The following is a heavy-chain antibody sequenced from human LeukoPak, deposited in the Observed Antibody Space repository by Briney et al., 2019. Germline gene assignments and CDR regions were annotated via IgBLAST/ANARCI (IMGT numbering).Heavy chain of an antibody. Sequence: ASVKVSCKASGGTFSTYAISWVRQAPGQGLEWMGGIIPIFGAASYTQKFQGRVTITADESTSTVYMELSSLRSEDTAVYYCARGRGPSNYDFWSADYWGQGTLVTVSS. CDR2: IIPIFGAA. J-gene: IGHJ4*02. CDR1: GGTFSTYA. V-gene: IGHV1-69*13. D-gene: IGHD3-3*01. CDR3: ARGRGPSNYDFWSADY.